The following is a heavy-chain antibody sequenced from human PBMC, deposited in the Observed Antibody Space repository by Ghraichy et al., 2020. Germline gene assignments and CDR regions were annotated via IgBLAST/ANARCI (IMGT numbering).Heavy chain of an antibody. D-gene: IGHD5-12*01. Sequence: GSLRLSCAVYGGSLSGYSWGWVRQPPGKGLEWIGEFNHIGGTNYNPSLKSRVTISVDTSENQFSLRLSSVTAADTAVYYCARGRLQSYTYALDVWDQGTTVTVSS. V-gene: IGHV4-34*01. CDR2: FNHIGGT. CDR1: GGSLSGYS. J-gene: IGHJ6*02. CDR3: ARGRLQSYTYALDV.